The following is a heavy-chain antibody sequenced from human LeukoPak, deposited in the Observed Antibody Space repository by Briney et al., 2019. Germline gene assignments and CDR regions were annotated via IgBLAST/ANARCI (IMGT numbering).Heavy chain of an antibody. CDR3: AKEDWDIVVVPAAIGH. Sequence: GGSLRLSCAASGFTFSSYSMNWVRQAPGKGLEWVSSISSSSSYIYYADSVKGRFTISRDNAKNSLYLQMNSLRAEDTAVYYCAKEDWDIVVVPAAIGHWGQGTLVTVSS. J-gene: IGHJ4*02. V-gene: IGHV3-21*04. CDR2: ISSSSSYI. CDR1: GFTFSSYS. D-gene: IGHD2-2*02.